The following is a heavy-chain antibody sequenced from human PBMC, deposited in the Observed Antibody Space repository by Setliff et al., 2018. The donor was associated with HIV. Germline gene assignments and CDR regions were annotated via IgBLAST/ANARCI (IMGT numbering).Heavy chain of an antibody. Sequence: SETLSLTCNVSVGSFSNTDYYWSWVRQPPGKGLEWIGDIYHTGNTNYNPSLKSRLTISVDKSKNEFSMKLNSGTAADTAVYYCARRDFYEYGMDVWGQGTTVTVSS. CDR3: ARRDFYEYGMDV. J-gene: IGHJ6*02. D-gene: IGHD3-22*01. V-gene: IGHV4-4*02. CDR2: IYHTGNT. CDR1: VGSFSNTDYY.